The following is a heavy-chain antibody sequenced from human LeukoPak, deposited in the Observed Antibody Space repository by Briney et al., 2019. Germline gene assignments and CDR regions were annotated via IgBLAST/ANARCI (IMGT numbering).Heavy chain of an antibody. CDR1: GFTFSRYW. V-gene: IGHV3-74*01. CDR3: ARASRGNWFDP. D-gene: IGHD3-10*01. Sequence: AGGSLRLSCAASGFTFSRYWMHWVRQAPGKGLVWVSRIGDDGSTTAYADPVKGRFTISRDNAKNTLYLQMNSLRAEDTAVYYCARASRGNWFDPWGQGTLVTVSS. CDR2: IGDDGSTT. J-gene: IGHJ5*02.